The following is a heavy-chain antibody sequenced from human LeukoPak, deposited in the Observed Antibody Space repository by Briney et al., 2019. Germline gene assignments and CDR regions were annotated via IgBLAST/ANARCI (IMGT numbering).Heavy chain of an antibody. CDR2: IKSETDGGTT. J-gene: IGHJ4*02. Sequence: GGSLRLSCAASGFTFGNAWMSWVRQAPGKGLEWVGRIKSETDGGTTDYAAPVKGRFTISRDDSKNTLCLQMNSLKTEDTAVYYCTTVFGELFLFDCWGQGTLVTVSS. CDR3: TTVFGELFLFDC. D-gene: IGHD3-10*02. CDR1: GFTFGNAW. V-gene: IGHV3-15*01.